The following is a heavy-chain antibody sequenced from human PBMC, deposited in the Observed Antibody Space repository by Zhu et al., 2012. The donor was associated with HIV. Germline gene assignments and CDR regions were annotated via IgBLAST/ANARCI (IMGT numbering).Heavy chain of an antibody. J-gene: IGHJ4*02. CDR1: GGSMRNYY. Sequence: QVQLQESGPGQVRPSETLSLTCTVSGGSMRNYYWNWVRQPPGKGLQWIGYMYSSGSTNYNFSLKSRVAISLDMSKNEFSLNLSSVTTADTAIYYCGRSAKGQLVFDSWGQGALVTVSS. V-gene: IGHV4-59*01. D-gene: IGHD1-1*01. CDR2: MYSSGST. CDR3: GRSAKGQLVFDS.